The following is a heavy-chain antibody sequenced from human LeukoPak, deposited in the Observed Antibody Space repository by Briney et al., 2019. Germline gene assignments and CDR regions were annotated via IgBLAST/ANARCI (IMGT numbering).Heavy chain of an antibody. D-gene: IGHD2-2*01. Sequence: SETLSLTCTVSGYSISSGYYWGWIRQPPGKGLEWIGSVYHSGSTYYNPSLKSRVTISVDTSKNQFSLKLSSVTAADTAVYYCARSDIVVVPAANMAHMDVWGKGTTVTVSS. V-gene: IGHV4-38-2*02. CDR2: VYHSGST. CDR3: ARSDIVVVPAANMAHMDV. CDR1: GYSISSGYY. J-gene: IGHJ6*03.